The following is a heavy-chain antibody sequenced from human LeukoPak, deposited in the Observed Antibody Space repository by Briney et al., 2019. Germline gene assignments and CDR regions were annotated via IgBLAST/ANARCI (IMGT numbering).Heavy chain of an antibody. CDR3: ASDYGASFDY. Sequence: SETLSLTCTVSGGSISSGSYYRSWIRQPAGKGLEWIGRIYTSGSTNYNPSLKSRVTISVDASKNQFSLKLSSVTAADTAVYYCASDYGASFDYWGQGTLVTVSS. D-gene: IGHD4-17*01. V-gene: IGHV4-61*02. CDR2: IYTSGST. J-gene: IGHJ4*02. CDR1: GGSISSGSYY.